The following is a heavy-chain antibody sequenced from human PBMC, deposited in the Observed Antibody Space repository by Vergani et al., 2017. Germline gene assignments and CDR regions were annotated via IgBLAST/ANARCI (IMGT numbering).Heavy chain of an antibody. CDR1: GFTFSSYE. CDR3: ARDPLVVVAATRTKFDY. CDR2: ISSSGSTI. V-gene: IGHV3-48*03. D-gene: IGHD2-15*01. J-gene: IGHJ4*02. Sequence: EVQLVESGGGLVQPGGSLRLSCAASGFTFSSYEMNWVRQAPGKGLEWVSYISSSGSTIYYADSVKGRFTISRDNAKNSLYLQMNSLRAEDTAVYYCARDPLVVVAATRTKFDYWGQGTLVTVSS.